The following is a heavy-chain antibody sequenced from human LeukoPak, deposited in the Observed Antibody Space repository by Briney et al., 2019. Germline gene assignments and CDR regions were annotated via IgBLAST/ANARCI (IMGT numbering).Heavy chain of an antibody. V-gene: IGHV3-23*01. CDR1: GFTFRSYA. CDR3: EGTYYYDSSDDY. J-gene: IGHJ4*02. D-gene: IGHD3-22*01. Sequence: GGSLRLSCAASGFTFRSYAMSWVRQAPGKGLEWVLAISGSGTSTYYADSVKGRFTISRDNSKNTLYLQMNSLRTEDTAVYYCEGTYYYDSSDDYWGQGTLVTVSS. CDR2: ISGSGTST.